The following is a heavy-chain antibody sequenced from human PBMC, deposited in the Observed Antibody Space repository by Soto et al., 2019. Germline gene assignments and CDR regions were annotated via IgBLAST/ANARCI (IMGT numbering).Heavy chain of an antibody. CDR3: ARDDSEGAFDY. CDR2: IYHSGST. Sequence: SETLSLTCAVSGYSISSGYYWGWIRQPPGKGLEWIGSIYHSGSTYYNPSLKSRVTISVDTSKNQFSPKLSSVTAADTAVYYCARDDSEGAFDYWGQGTLVTVSS. J-gene: IGHJ4*02. CDR1: GYSISSGYY. D-gene: IGHD1-26*01. V-gene: IGHV4-38-2*02.